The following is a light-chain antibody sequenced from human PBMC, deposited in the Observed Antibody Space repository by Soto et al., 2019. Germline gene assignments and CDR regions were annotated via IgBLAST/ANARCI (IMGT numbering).Light chain of an antibody. CDR2: WAS. CDR3: QQFYSNPPYT. J-gene: IGKJ2*01. Sequence: DTVMTQSPDSLAVFLGEWATINCKSSQSVFHHPTNKNFLAWYHQRPGPPPNLVISWASDREYGVPERFSGSLSGTDFTLTKSSVQAEDVEVYDCQQFYSNPPYTFGKGNRVEIK. V-gene: IGKV4-1*01. CDR1: QSVFHHPTNKNF.